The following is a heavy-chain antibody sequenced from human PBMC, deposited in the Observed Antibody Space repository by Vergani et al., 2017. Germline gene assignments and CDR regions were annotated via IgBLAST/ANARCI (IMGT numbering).Heavy chain of an antibody. Sequence: QVQLQESGPGLVKPSQTLSLTCTVSGGSISSGDYYWSWIRPPPGKGLEWIGYIYYSGSTYYNPSLNSRVTLSVDTAKNQFSLKLSSVTAADTAVYYCARESRGPSDMLTGYPRWFDPWGQGTLVTVSS. D-gene: IGHD3-9*01. CDR1: GGSISSGDYY. J-gene: IGHJ5*02. V-gene: IGHV4-30-4*08. CDR2: IYYSGST. CDR3: ARESRGPSDMLTGYPRWFDP.